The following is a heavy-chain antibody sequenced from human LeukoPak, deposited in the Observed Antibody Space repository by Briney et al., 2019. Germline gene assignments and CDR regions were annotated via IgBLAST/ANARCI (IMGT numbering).Heavy chain of an antibody. CDR1: GFTFSSYW. D-gene: IGHD3-9*01. CDR2: IKQDGSEK. J-gene: IGHJ4*02. V-gene: IGHV3-7*01. Sequence: GGSLRLSCAASGFTFSSYWMSWVRQAPGKGLDWVANIKQDGSEKYYVDSVKGRFTISRDNAKNSLYLQMNSLRAEDTAVYYCARSLRYFDWLHTSYYFDYWGQGTLVTVSS. CDR3: ARSLRYFDWLHTSYYFDY.